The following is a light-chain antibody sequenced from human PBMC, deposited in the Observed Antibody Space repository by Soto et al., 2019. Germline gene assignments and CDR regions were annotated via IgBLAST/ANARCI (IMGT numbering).Light chain of an antibody. CDR3: GTWDGSLSAGV. J-gene: IGLJ3*02. Sequence: QSVLTQPPSVSAAPGQKVTISCSGSSSNIWNSYVSWYQHLPGTAPKLLIYENNKRPSGIPGRFSASKSGTSATLGITGLQTGDEADYYCGTWDGSLSAGVFGGGTKVTVL. CDR1: SSNIWNSY. CDR2: ENN. V-gene: IGLV1-51*02.